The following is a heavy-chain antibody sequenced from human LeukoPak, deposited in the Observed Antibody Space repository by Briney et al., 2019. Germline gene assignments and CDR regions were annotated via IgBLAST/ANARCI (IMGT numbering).Heavy chain of an antibody. CDR1: GGSISSSSYY. J-gene: IGHJ5*02. CDR2: IYYSGST. D-gene: IGHD6-19*01. Sequence: ASETLSLTCTVSGGSISSSSYYWGWIRQPPGKGLEWFGSIYYSGSTYYNPSLKSRVTISVDTSKNQFSLKLSSVTAADTAVYYCARLTPVPPYLDSSGWNWFDPWGQGTLVTVSS. CDR3: ARLTPVPPYLDSSGWNWFDP. V-gene: IGHV4-39*01.